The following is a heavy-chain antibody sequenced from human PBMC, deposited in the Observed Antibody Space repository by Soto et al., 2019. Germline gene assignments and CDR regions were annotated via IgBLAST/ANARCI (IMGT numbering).Heavy chain of an antibody. CDR1: GYTFTSYA. D-gene: IGHD3-3*01. J-gene: IGHJ4*02. CDR3: ARPSGYYFYDY. V-gene: IGHV1-3*01. Sequence: ASVKVSCKASGYTFTSYAMHWVRQAPGQRLEWMGWINAGNGNTKSSQNFQGRVNITRDTSASTAYMELSSLRSEDTVVYYCARPSGYYFYDYWGQGTLVTVSS. CDR2: INAGNGNT.